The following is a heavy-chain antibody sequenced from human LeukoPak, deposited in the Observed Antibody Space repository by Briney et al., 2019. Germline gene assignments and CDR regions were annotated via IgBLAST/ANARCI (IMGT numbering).Heavy chain of an antibody. CDR2: IRYDGSNK. CDR3: ASRTRVGPSSSMLSDY. J-gene: IGHJ4*02. V-gene: IGHV3-30*02. Sequence: GALRLSCAASGFTFSSYGMHWVRQAPGKGLEWVAFIRYDGSNKYYADSVKGRFTISRDNSKNTLYLQMNSLRAEDTAVYYCASRTRVGPSSSMLSDYWGQGTLVTVSS. D-gene: IGHD6-6*01. CDR1: GFTFSSYG.